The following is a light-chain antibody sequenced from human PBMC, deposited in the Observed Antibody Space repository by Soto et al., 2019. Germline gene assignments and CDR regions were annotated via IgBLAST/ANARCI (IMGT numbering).Light chain of an antibody. Sequence: EIVLTQSPATLSLSPGERVTLSCRASQSVSSYLAWYQQKPGQAPRLLIYDASNRATGIPARFSGSGSGTDFTLTISRLELEDFAVYYCQQYGSSGTFGQGTKVDIK. CDR1: QSVSSY. CDR3: QQYGSSGT. J-gene: IGKJ1*01. CDR2: DAS. V-gene: IGKV3-11*01.